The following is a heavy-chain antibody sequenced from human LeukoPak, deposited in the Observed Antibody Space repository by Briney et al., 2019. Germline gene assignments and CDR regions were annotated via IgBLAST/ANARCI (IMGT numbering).Heavy chain of an antibody. V-gene: IGHV3-53*01. J-gene: IGHJ3*02. CDR3: ARGEGYSGNVDI. Sequence: GGSPRLSCVASGFSFSSYWMSWVRQAPGKGLEWVSVIYSGGSTYYADSVKGRFTISRDNSKNTLYLQMNSLRAEDTAVYYCARGEGYSGNVDIWGQGTMVTVSS. D-gene: IGHD1-26*01. CDR2: IYSGGST. CDR1: GFSFSSYW.